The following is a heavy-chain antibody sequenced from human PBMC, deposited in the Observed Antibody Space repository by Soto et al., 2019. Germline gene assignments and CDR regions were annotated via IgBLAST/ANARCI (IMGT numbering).Heavy chain of an antibody. CDR3: VRDIVDTSRYDAFDI. V-gene: IGHV3-53*01. Sequence: GSLRLPCAASGVIVSNNYMSWVRQAPGKGPEWLSIIYSGGSTYYADSVKGRFTISRDISKNTLYLQMNSLRAEDTAIYYCVRDIVDTSRYDAFDIWGQGTMVTVSS. J-gene: IGHJ3*02. CDR2: IYSGGST. D-gene: IGHD5-18*01. CDR1: GVIVSNNY.